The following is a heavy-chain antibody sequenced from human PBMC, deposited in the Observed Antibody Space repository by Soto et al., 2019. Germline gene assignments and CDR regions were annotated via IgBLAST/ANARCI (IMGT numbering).Heavy chain of an antibody. CDR2: ISASGHT. CDR3: AKESGAPAGTAEY. D-gene: IGHD1-1*01. CDR1: GASFSNSY. J-gene: IGHJ4*02. V-gene: IGHV4-4*07. Sequence: QVQLQESGPGLVKPSETLSLTCTVSGASFSNSYWSWIRRPAGKGLEWIGRISASGHTNYNPSLKSRVTMSIGTSKNQFSLKVTSVTAADTALYYCAKESGAPAGTAEYWGQGILVTVSS.